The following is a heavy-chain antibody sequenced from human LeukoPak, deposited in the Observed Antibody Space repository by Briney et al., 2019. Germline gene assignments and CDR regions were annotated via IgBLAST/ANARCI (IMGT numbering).Heavy chain of an antibody. CDR2: ISARDGRT. V-gene: IGHV3-23*01. Sequence: GGSLRLSCAASGFTFSSYGIHWVRQAPGKGLEWVSIISARDGRTYYADSVKGRFTISRDNSKNTLYLQMNSLRVEDTAVYYCAKDRNDWKQGIDYWGQGTLVTVST. CDR1: GFTFSSYG. CDR3: AKDRNDWKQGIDY. J-gene: IGHJ4*02. D-gene: IGHD1-1*01.